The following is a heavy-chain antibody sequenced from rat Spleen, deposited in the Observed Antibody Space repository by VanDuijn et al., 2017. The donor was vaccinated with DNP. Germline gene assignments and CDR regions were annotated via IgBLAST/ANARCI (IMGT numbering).Heavy chain of an antibody. V-gene: IGHV2-15*01. Sequence: QVQLKESGPGLVQPSQTLSLTCTVSGFSLTSYTVSWVRQPPGKGLEWMGVVWIGGTTHISSIFKSRVSISRDTSKSQVFLKLNSLQTEDTATYYCARDRITTVVFDYWGQGVMVTVSS. J-gene: IGHJ2*01. CDR3: ARDRITTVVFDY. CDR2: VWIGGTT. D-gene: IGHD1-1*01. CDR1: GFSLTSYT.